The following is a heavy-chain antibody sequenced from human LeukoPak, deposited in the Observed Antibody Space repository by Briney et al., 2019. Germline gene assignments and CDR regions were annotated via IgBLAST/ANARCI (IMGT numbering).Heavy chain of an antibody. CDR1: GGSISGYY. D-gene: IGHD5-24*01. CDR3: ARTSPGDAYNPSDY. Sequence: SETLSLTCTVSGGSISGYYWSWIRQPPGKGLEWIGYIYYSGSTNYNPSLKSRVTISVDTSKNQFSLKLSSVTAADTAVYYCARTSPGDAYNPSDYWGQGTLVTVSS. V-gene: IGHV4-59*08. CDR2: IYYSGST. J-gene: IGHJ4*02.